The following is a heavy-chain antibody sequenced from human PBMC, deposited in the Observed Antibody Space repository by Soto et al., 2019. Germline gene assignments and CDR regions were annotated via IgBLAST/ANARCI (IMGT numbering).Heavy chain of an antibody. CDR2: VKQDGIAK. CDR1: GFTFSGFW. Sequence: ELQLVESGGGLLQPGGSLRLCCAGSGFTFSGFWMNWVRQAPGKGLEWVANVKQDGIAKHYLDSVKGRFTSSRDNAMNSLYLQMNSFRAGDTAVCYCLLTTSSVGILSQGKMCTVSA. CDR3: LLTTSSVGI. J-gene: IGHJ3*02. V-gene: IGHV3-7*01. D-gene: IGHD4-4*01.